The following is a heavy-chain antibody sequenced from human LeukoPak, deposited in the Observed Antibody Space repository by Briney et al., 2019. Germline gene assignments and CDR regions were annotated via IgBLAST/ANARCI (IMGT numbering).Heavy chain of an antibody. CDR3: AKDPGRVGASPFDY. CDR1: GFTFSSYG. D-gene: IGHD1-26*01. CDR2: IRYDGSNK. Sequence: GGSLRLSCAASGFTFSSYGMHWVRQAPGKGLEGVAFIRYDGSNKYYADSVKGRFTISRDNSKNTLYLQMNSLRAEDTAVYYCAKDPGRVGASPFDYWGQGTLVTVAS. J-gene: IGHJ4*02. V-gene: IGHV3-30*02.